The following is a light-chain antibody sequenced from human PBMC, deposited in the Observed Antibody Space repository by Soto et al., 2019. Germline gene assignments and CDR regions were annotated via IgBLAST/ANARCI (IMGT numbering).Light chain of an antibody. J-gene: IGKJ2*01. CDR1: QSISGY. V-gene: IGKV1-39*01. CDR3: QQSYTTLYT. Sequence: DIQITQSPSSLSASVGARVTITCRASQSISGYLNWYQQKPGKAPEMLIYGASNLISGVHSRFMGSGSGTDLTFTISSLQPEDFATYYCQQSYTTLYTLGQGTKVDTK. CDR2: GAS.